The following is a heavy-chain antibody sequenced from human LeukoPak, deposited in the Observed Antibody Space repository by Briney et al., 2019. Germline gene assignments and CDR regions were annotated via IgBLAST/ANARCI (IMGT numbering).Heavy chain of an antibody. J-gene: IGHJ6*02. Sequence: GGSLRLSCAASGFTFSNAWMSWVRQAPGKGLEWVGRIKSKTGGGTTDYAAPVKGRFSISRDDSKNTLYLQMNSLKTEDTAVYYCAKSAWGDYYYYGMDVWGQGTTVTVSS. V-gene: IGHV3-15*01. D-gene: IGHD7-27*01. CDR2: IKSKTGGGTT. CDR3: AKSAWGDYYYYGMDV. CDR1: GFTFSNAW.